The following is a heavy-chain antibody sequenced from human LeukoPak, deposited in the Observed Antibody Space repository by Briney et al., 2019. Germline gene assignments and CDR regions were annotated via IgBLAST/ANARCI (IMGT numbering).Heavy chain of an antibody. CDR3: ARDHTAKLDY. CDR1: GGTFSSYA. V-gene: IGHV3-30-3*01. CDR2: ISYDGSNK. Sequence: SCKASGGTFSSYAMHWVRQAPGKGLEWVAVISYDGSNKYYADSVKGRFTISRDNSKNTLYLQMNSLRAEDTAVYYCARDHTAKLDYWGQGTLVTVSS. J-gene: IGHJ4*02. D-gene: IGHD5-18*01.